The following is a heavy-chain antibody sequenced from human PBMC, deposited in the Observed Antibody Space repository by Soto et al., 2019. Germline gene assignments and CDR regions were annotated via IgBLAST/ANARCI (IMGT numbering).Heavy chain of an antibody. V-gene: IGHV4-31*03. CDR3: ARVPSSGWTLFDY. CDR1: GGSISSGGYY. J-gene: IGHJ4*02. D-gene: IGHD6-19*01. CDR2: IYYSGST. Sequence: SETLSLTCTVSGGSISSGGYYWSWIRQHPGKGLEWIGYIYYSGSTYYNPSLKSRVTISVDTSKNQFSLKLSSVTVADTAVYYCARVPSSGWTLFDYWGQGTLVTVSS.